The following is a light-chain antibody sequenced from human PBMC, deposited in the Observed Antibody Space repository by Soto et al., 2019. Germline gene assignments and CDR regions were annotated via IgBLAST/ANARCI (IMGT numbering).Light chain of an antibody. CDR1: SSDVDGYNY. CDR2: EVS. J-gene: IGLJ2*01. V-gene: IGLV2-14*01. CDR3: SSYTSSSTLVV. Sequence: QSALTQPASVSGSPGQSITISCTGTSSDVDGYNYVYWYQQHPGKAPKLMIYEVSNRPSGVSNRFSGSKSGNTASLTISGLQAEDEDYYYCSSYTSSSTLVVFGGGTKLTVL.